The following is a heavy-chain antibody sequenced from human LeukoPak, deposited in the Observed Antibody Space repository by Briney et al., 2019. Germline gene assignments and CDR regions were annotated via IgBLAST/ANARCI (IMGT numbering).Heavy chain of an antibody. CDR1: GVPFSGYY. J-gene: IGHJ5*02. CDR2: IYDSGST. V-gene: IGHV4-34*01. Sequence: SETLSLTCAVYGVPFSGYYWSWIRQPPGKGLEWIGSIYDSGSTYYNPSLKSRVTISVDTSKNQFSLKLNSVTAADTAVYYCARHYGPWGQGTLVTVSS. D-gene: IGHD3-16*01. CDR3: ARHYGP.